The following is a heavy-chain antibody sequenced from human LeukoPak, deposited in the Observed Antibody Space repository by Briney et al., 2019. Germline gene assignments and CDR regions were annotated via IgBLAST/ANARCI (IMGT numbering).Heavy chain of an antibody. CDR1: GYTFTGYY. CDR3: ARDGGYCSGGSCYGYYYYYYMDV. Sequence: ASVKVSCKASGYTFTGYYMHWVRQAPGQGLEWMGRINPNSGGTNYAQKFQGRVTMTRDTSISTAYMELSRLRSDDTAVYYCARDGGYCSGGSCYGYYYYYYMDVWGKGTTVTVPS. CDR2: INPNSGGT. D-gene: IGHD2-15*01. V-gene: IGHV1-2*06. J-gene: IGHJ6*03.